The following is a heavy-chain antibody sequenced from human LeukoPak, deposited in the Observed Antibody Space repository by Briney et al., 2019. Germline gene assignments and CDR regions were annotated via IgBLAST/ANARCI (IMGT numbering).Heavy chain of an antibody. CDR2: ISNNGGYT. Sequence: GGSLRLSCAASGFTFSSSAMSWVRQAPGKGLEWVSAISNNGGYTYYADSVQGRFTISKDNSKSTLCLQMNSLRAEDTAVYYCAKQLGYCSDGSCYFPYWGQGTLVTVSS. CDR3: AKQLGYCSDGSCYFPY. J-gene: IGHJ4*02. CDR1: GFTFSSSA. D-gene: IGHD2-15*01. V-gene: IGHV3-23*01.